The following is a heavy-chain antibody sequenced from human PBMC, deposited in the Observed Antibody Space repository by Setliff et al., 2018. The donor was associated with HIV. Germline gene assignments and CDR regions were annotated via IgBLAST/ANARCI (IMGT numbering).Heavy chain of an antibody. V-gene: IGHV4-34*01. CDR1: GGSINSYY. D-gene: IGHD3-10*01. Sequence: NPSETLSLTCTVSGGSINSYYWNWIRQPPGKGLEWIGEINHRGSTNYNPSLKSRVTMSVDTSKNQFSLKLNSVTAADTAVYYCARDDTVVRGHIDYWGQGTLVTVSS. J-gene: IGHJ4*02. CDR3: ARDDTVVRGHIDY. CDR2: INHRGST.